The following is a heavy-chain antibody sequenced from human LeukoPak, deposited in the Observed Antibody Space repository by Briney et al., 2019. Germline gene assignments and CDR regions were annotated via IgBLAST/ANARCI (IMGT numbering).Heavy chain of an antibody. V-gene: IGHV4-39*01. J-gene: IGHJ6*03. CDR2: TYYIGST. D-gene: IGHD5-24*01. Sequence: SESLLHTCTFPHGQLCASSSYSRWIRQPPRKRLEWLGSTYYIGSTYYNPSLKSRVTISADTSKTQFSLKLNSVTAADTAVYYCARQGDGYSLYYMDVWGKGTTVTVSS. CDR3: ARQGDGYSLYYMDV. CDR1: HGQLCASSSY.